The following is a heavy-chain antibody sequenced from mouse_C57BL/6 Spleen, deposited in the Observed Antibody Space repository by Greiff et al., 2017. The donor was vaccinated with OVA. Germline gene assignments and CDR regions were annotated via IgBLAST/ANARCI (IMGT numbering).Heavy chain of an antibody. V-gene: IGHV2-2*01. CDR2: IWSGGST. J-gene: IGHJ3*01. CDR3: ARGGLDGFAY. Sequence: VQLQQSGPGLVQPSQSLSITCTVSGFSLTSYGVHWVRQSPGKGLEWLGVIWSGGSTDYNAAFISRLSISKDNSKSKVFFKMNSLQADDTAIYYCARGGLDGFAYWGQGTLVTVSA. D-gene: IGHD2-4*01. CDR1: GFSLTSYG.